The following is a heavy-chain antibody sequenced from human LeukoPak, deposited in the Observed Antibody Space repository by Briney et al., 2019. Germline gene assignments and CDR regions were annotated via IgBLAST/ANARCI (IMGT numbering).Heavy chain of an antibody. J-gene: IGHJ4*02. V-gene: IGHV3-64*01. CDR3: ARGVLPLWTPYTFDC. CDR2: ISSNGGST. Sequence: GGSLRLSCAASGFTFSSYAMHWVRQAPGKGLEYVSAISSNGGSTYYANSVKGRFTISRDNSKNTLYLQMGSLRAEDMAVYYCARGVLPLWTPYTFDCWGQGTLVTVSS. D-gene: IGHD5-18*01. CDR1: GFTFSSYA.